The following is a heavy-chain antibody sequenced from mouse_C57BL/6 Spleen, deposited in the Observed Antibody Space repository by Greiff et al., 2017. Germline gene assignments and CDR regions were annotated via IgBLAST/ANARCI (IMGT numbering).Heavy chain of an antibody. V-gene: IGHV5-17*01. Sequence: EVKLMESGGGLVKPGGSLKLSCAASGFTFSDYGMHWVRQAPEKGLEWVSYISSGSSTLYYADTVKGRFTISRDNAKNTLFLQMTSPRSEDTAMYYCARRRIYYGNYDYAMDYWGQGTSVTVSS. D-gene: IGHD2-1*01. J-gene: IGHJ4*01. CDR1: GFTFSDYG. CDR3: ARRRIYYGNYDYAMDY. CDR2: ISSGSSTL.